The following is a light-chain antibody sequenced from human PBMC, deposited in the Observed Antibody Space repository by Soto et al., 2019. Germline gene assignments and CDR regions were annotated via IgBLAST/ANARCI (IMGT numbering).Light chain of an antibody. CDR2: GAS. Sequence: EIVLTQSPGTLSLSPGERATLSCRASQSVSSSYLAWYQQKPGQAPRLPIYGASSRATGIPDRFSGSGSGTDFTLTISGLEPEDFSVYYCQQYGSSPLYTLGQGTKLEIK. V-gene: IGKV3-20*01. J-gene: IGKJ2*01. CDR1: QSVSSSY. CDR3: QQYGSSPLYT.